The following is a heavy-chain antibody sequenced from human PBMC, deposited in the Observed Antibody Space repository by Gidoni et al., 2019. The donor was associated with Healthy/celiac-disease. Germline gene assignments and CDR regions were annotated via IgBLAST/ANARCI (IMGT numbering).Heavy chain of an antibody. CDR1: GFTFSSYG. CDR2: ISYDGSNK. CDR3: AKVIARGAFDI. V-gene: IGHV3-30*18. J-gene: IGHJ3*02. Sequence: QVQLVESGGGVVQPGRSLRLSCAASGFTFSSYGMHWVRQAPGKGLEWVAVISYDGSNKYYADSVKGRFTISRDNSKNTLYVQMNSLRAEDTAVYYCAKVIARGAFDIWGQGTMVTVSS.